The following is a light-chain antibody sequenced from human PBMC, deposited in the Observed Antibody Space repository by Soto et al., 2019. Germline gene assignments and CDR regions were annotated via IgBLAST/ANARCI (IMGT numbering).Light chain of an antibody. CDR2: RTS. CDR3: QQRSNWPLFT. Sequence: EIVLTQSPGTLSLSPGERATLSCRASQSVSNNYLAWYQQKPGQAPRLLIYRTSNRVTGIPDRFSGSGSGTDFTLTISSIEPEDFAVYYCQQRSNWPLFTFGPGTKVDIK. J-gene: IGKJ3*01. CDR1: QSVSNNY. V-gene: IGKV3D-20*02.